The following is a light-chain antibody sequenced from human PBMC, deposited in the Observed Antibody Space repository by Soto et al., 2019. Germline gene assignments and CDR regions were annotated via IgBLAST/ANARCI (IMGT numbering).Light chain of an antibody. J-gene: IGKJ2*01. CDR1: QSVSSK. Sequence: ETVMTQSPATLSLSPGERATLSCRASQSVSSKLVWYQQKPGQAPRFLIYGASTRATGIPARFRGSGSGTEFTLTIDSLQSEDFAVYFCQQYSGSPPGYTFGQGTKVEIK. CDR3: QQYSGSPPGYT. CDR2: GAS. V-gene: IGKV3-15*01.